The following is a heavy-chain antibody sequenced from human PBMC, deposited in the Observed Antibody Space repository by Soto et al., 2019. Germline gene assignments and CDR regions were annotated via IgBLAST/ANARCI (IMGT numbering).Heavy chain of an antibody. CDR3: AKVVWCGEFMPLES. Sequence: QVQLVQSGAEVKDPGASVNISCKASGDSFKYSSFTWVRQAPGQGLERMGWISAQKGDTNYAQAFQDRVTMTTDKSTSTFYMDLRSLRSDDKAVYYCAKVVWCGEFMPLESWGQGTLVRVS. J-gene: IGHJ4*02. V-gene: IGHV1-18*04. CDR1: GDSFKYSS. D-gene: IGHD3-10*01. CDR2: ISAQKGDT.